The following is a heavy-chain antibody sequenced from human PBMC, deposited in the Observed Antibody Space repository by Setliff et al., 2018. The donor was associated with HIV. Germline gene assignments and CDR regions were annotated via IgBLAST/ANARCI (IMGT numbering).Heavy chain of an antibody. J-gene: IGHJ5*02. D-gene: IGHD3-22*01. V-gene: IGHV4-39*01. CDR3: ASRVYYYDESRILREEGFVP. Sequence: SETLSLTCSVSGGSISDNKYYWSWIRQPPGKGLEWTGSIYHTRKTYYNSALKNRLTISVDTSKNQFSLELSSVTAADTAVYYCASRVYYYDESRILREEGFVPWGQGTQVTVSS. CDR2: IYHTRKT. CDR1: GGSISDNKYY.